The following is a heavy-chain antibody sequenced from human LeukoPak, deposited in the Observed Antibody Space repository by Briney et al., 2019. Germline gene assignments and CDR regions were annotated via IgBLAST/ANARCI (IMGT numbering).Heavy chain of an antibody. Sequence: ASVKVSCKASGYTFTRYGISWVRQAPGQGLEWMGWISAYNGDTKYAQKFQGRVTMTRDTSISTAYMELTRLRSDDTAVYYCARGGLRVMVYRLYYMDVWGKGTTVTVSS. V-gene: IGHV1-18*01. CDR2: ISAYNGDT. CDR1: GYTFTRYG. J-gene: IGHJ6*03. CDR3: ARGGLRVMVYRLYYMDV. D-gene: IGHD2-8*01.